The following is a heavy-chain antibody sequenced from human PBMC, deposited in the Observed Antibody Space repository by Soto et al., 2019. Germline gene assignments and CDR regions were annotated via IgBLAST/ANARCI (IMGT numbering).Heavy chain of an antibody. Sequence: QAKMVQSGAEVKKPGSSVKVSCKASGGTFRSYAISCVRQAPGQRLEWLGGIIPISGTANYAQKFQGRVTITAYESTSTSYMELSSLRSEDKAGYYCARVDCSCGSCYWNWFDPWGEETLVTVSS. CDR2: IIPISGTA. V-gene: IGHV1-69*01. J-gene: IGHJ5*02. D-gene: IGHD2-15*01. CDR3: ARVDCSCGSCYWNWFDP. CDR1: GGTFRSYA.